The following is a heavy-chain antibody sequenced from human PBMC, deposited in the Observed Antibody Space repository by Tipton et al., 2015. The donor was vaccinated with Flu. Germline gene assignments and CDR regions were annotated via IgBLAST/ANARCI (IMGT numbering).Heavy chain of an antibody. CDR3: ARDAPGGSDHYYYMDV. D-gene: IGHD1-26*01. Sequence: GSLRLSCAASGFTFSDYYMSWIRQAPGKGLEWVSYISSSGSTIYYADSVKGRFTISRDNAKNSLYLQMNSLRAEDTAVYYCARDAPGGSDHYYYMDVWGKGTTVTVSS. CDR1: GFTFSDYY. V-gene: IGHV3-11*01. J-gene: IGHJ6*03. CDR2: ISSSGSTI.